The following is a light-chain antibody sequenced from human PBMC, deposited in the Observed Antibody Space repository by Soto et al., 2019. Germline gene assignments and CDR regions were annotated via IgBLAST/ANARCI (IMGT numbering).Light chain of an antibody. V-gene: IGLV2-11*01. J-gene: IGLJ1*01. CDR3: CSYAGNHYV. Sequence: QSALTQPRSVSGSPGQSVTISCTGTSSDVGGYNYVSWYQQHPGKAPKLMIYDVSKRPSGVPDRFSGSKSGNTASLTISGLQAEDEGDYYCCSYAGNHYVFRTGAKVNVL. CDR2: DVS. CDR1: SSDVGGYNY.